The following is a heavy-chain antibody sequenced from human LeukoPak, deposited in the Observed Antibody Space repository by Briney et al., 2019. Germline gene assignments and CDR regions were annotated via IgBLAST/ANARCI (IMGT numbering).Heavy chain of an antibody. J-gene: IGHJ4*02. CDR1: GFTFSSYD. V-gene: IGHV3-13*01. D-gene: IGHD3-10*01. CDR3: ARWHPYGSGMGFDY. Sequence: GGSLRLSCAASGFTFSSYDMHWVCQAAGKGLEWVSAIGTAGDTYYPGSVKGRFTISRENAKNSLYLQMNSLRAGDTAVYYCARWHPYGSGMGFDYWGQGTLVTVSS. CDR2: IGTAGDT.